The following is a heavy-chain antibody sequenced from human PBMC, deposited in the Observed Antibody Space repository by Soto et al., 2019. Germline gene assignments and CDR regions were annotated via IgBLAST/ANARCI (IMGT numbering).Heavy chain of an antibody. CDR1: GYSFTSYW. D-gene: IGHD3-22*01. Sequence: LGESLKSSCKGSGYSFTSYWIGWVRQMPGKGLEWMGIIYPGDSDTRYSPSFQGQVTISADKSISTAYLQWSSLKASDTAMYYCARQPNQYYYDSSGYRATTFDIWGQGTMVTVSS. J-gene: IGHJ3*02. CDR3: ARQPNQYYYDSSGYRATTFDI. CDR2: IYPGDSDT. V-gene: IGHV5-51*01.